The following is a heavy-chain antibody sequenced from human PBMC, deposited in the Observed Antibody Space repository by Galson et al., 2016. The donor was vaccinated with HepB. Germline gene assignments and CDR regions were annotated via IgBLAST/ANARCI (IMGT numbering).Heavy chain of an antibody. J-gene: IGHJ4*02. CDR1: GFMYRNYA. V-gene: IGHV3-23*01. CDR2: ISGSGGTT. Sequence: SLRLSCAASGFMYRNYAMSWVRQAPGKGLEWVSVISGSGGTTFYADSVKGRFSISRDNSKNTLDLQMNSLRAEDTAIYYCVKVFDYQNGWIDQWGQGILVTVSS. CDR3: VKVFDYQNGWIDQ. D-gene: IGHD6-19*01.